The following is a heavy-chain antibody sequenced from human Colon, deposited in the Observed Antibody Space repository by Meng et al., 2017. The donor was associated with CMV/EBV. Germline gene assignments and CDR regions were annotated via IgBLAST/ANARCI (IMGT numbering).Heavy chain of an antibody. CDR1: GASISSGNLY. J-gene: IGHJ2*01. CDR3: ARVRNRDWYFDL. V-gene: IGHV4-39*07. Sequence: CDVSGASISSGNLYWGWIRQPPGKGLEWIGSIYYSGSSYYSTSLKSRVTISVDTSKNHFSLKLSSVTAADTAVYYCARVRNRDWYFDLWGRGTLVTVSS. D-gene: IGHD1-14*01. CDR2: IYYSGSS.